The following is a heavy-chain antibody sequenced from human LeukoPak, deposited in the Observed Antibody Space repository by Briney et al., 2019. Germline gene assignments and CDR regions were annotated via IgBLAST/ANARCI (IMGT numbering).Heavy chain of an antibody. J-gene: IGHJ4*02. Sequence: ASVKVSCKASGYTFTSYGISWVRQAPGQGLEWMGWISAYNGNTNYAQKLQGRVTMTTDTSTSTAYMERRSLRSDDTAVYYCARERAQLWPGDYFDYWGQGTLVTVSS. V-gene: IGHV1-18*01. CDR3: ARERAQLWPGDYFDY. D-gene: IGHD5-18*01. CDR2: ISAYNGNT. CDR1: GYTFTSYG.